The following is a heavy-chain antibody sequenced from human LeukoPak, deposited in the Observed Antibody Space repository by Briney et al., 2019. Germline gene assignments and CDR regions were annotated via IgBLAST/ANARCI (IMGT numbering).Heavy chain of an antibody. J-gene: IGHJ4*02. CDR1: GYSISSNYY. CDR3: ARLGDIVVVPAAIFDY. CDR2: IYHSGNS. Sequence: SETLSLTCAVSGYSISSNYYWGWIRQPPGKGLEWIGGIYHSGNSYYNPALKSRVTISVDTSKNQFSLKLSSVTAADTAVYYCARLGDIVVVPAAIFDYWGQGTLVTVSS. D-gene: IGHD2-2*01. V-gene: IGHV4-38-2*01.